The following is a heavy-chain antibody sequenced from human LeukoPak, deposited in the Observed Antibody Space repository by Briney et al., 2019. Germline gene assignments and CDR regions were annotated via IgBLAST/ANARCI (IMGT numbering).Heavy chain of an antibody. Sequence: SETLSLTCTVSGGSISSYYWSWIRQPPGKGLEWIGYIYYSGSTNYNPSLKSRVTISVDTSKNQLSLRVDFVTAADTAVYYCTRDLRYCSGATCGPHYYFDHWGQGTLVTVSS. CDR2: IYYSGST. V-gene: IGHV4-59*12. CDR3: TRDLRYCSGATCGPHYYFDH. J-gene: IGHJ4*02. D-gene: IGHD2-15*01. CDR1: GGSISSYY.